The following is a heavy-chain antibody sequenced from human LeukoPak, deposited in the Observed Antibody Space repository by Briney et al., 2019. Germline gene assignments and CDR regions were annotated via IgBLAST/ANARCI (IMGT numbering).Heavy chain of an antibody. V-gene: IGHV1-2*02. CDR1: GYTFTGYY. D-gene: IGHD6-19*01. CDR3: ARDSHLSSSGWD. CDR2: INPNSGGT. Sequence: GASVTVSCKASGYTFTGYYMHWVRQAPGQGLEWMGWINPNSGGTNYAQKFQGRVTMTRDTSISTAYMELSRLRSDDTAVYYCARDSHLSSSGWDWGQGTLVTVSS. J-gene: IGHJ4*02.